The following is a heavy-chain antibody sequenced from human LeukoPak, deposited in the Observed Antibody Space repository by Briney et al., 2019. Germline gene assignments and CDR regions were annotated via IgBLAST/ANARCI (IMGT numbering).Heavy chain of an antibody. CDR3: ARRVTMIVVVIASLWRIKYFDY. V-gene: IGHV5-51*01. Sequence: GESLKISCKGFGYSFTCYWIGWVLQMPGKVLEWMGIIYPGDSDTRYSPSFQGQDTISADKSISTAYLQWSSLKASDTAMYYCARRVTMIVVVIASLWRIKYFDYWGQGTLVTVSS. CDR2: IYPGDSDT. CDR1: GYSFTCYW. J-gene: IGHJ4*02. D-gene: IGHD3-22*01.